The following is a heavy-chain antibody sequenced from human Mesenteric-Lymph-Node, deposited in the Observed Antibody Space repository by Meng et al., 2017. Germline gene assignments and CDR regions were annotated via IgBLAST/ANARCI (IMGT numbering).Heavy chain of an antibody. V-gene: IGHV1-2*06. CDR2: IDPKRGGT. Sequence: QVQLVQSGPEVKKPGASLKFSCKASGYTFTDHYMHWVRQAPGQGLEWMGRIDPKRGGTKYAQKFQGRVTMTRDTSISTAYMELSRLGSDDTAVYYCARDVLNNWFDPWGQGTLVTVSS. CDR1: GYTFTDHY. J-gene: IGHJ5*02. D-gene: IGHD3-16*01. CDR3: ARDVLNNWFDP.